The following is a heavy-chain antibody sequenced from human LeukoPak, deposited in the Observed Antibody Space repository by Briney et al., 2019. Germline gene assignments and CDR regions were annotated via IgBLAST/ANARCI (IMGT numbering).Heavy chain of an antibody. J-gene: IGHJ4*02. CDR2: IYLGRT. CDR1: GGPVSSDRFY. CDR3: ARGRRITMVRGAIDS. Sequence: SQTLSLTCTVSGGPVSSDRFYWSWIRQPAGKGLEWIGRIYLGRTNYNPSLKSRVTISVDTSKNQFSLKLSSVTAADTAVYYCARGRRITMVRGAIDSWGQGTLVTASS. V-gene: IGHV4-61*02. D-gene: IGHD3-10*01.